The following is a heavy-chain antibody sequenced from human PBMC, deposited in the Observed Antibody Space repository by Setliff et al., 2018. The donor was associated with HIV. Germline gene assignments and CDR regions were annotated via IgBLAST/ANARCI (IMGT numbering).Heavy chain of an antibody. CDR3: AREVPSNTGSYYKKY. V-gene: IGHV1-18*01. J-gene: IGHJ4*02. Sequence: ASVMVSCKASGYTFSSYGISWVRQTPGQGLEWMGWISSANGKKYYAPKVHDRITLTMDISTTTAHLQLRSLRSNDTAVYFCAREVPSNTGSYYKKYWGQGTLVTVSS. D-gene: IGHD3-10*01. CDR2: ISSANGKK. CDR1: GYTFSSYG.